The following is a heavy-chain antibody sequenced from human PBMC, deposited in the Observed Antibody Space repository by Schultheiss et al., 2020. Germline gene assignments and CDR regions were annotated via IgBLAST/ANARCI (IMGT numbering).Heavy chain of an antibody. V-gene: IGHV4-38-2*02. CDR3: ARDGPPLNYYDSSGPPRWYFDY. D-gene: IGHD3-22*01. J-gene: IGHJ4*02. CDR2: INHSGST. CDR1: GHSISSGYH. Sequence: SETLSLTCGVSGHSISSGYHWGWIRQPPGKGLEWIGEINHSGSTNYNPSLKSRVTISVDTSKNQFSLKLSSVTAADTAVYYCARDGPPLNYYDSSGPPRWYFDYWGQGTLVTVSS.